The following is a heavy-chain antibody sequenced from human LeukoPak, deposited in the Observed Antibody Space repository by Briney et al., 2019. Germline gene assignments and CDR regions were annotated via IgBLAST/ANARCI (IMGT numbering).Heavy chain of an antibody. Sequence: SETLSLTCTVSGGSISGSSYYWGWIRQPPGKGLEWIGSIYYSGSTYYNPSLRSRVTISVDTSKNQFSLKLSSVTAADTAVYYCARGPSIAAPGDKFDYWGQGTLVTVSS. J-gene: IGHJ4*02. CDR3: ARGPSIAAPGDKFDY. V-gene: IGHV4-39*01. D-gene: IGHD6-13*01. CDR2: IYYSGST. CDR1: GGSISGSSYY.